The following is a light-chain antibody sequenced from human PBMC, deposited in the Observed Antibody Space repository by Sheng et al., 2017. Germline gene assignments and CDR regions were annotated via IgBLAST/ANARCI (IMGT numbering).Light chain of an antibody. V-gene: IGLV1-44*01. CDR3: ASWDDSLNAWV. CDR2: HND. CDR1: SSNIESNA. J-gene: IGLJ3*02. Sequence: QSVLTQPPSASGTPGQTVTISCSGSSSNIESNAGHWYQQLPGTAPKLLIYHNDQRPSGVPDRFSGSRSGTSASLVIGXLRSEDEADYYCASWDDSLNAWVFGGGTKADRP.